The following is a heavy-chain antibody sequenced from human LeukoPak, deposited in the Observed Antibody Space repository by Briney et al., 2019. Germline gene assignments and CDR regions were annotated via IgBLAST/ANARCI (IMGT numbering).Heavy chain of an antibody. CDR3: AREEYSSSAYYYYMDV. D-gene: IGHD6-6*01. V-gene: IGHV3-48*01. Sequence: SGGSLSLSCAASGFTFINYTLNWVHQAPGRGLEWVSYISSSSSTIYYADSVKGRFTISRDNAKKSLYLQMNSLRAEDTAVYYCAREEYSSSAYYYYMDVWGKGTTVTVSS. CDR1: GFTFINYT. CDR2: ISSSSSTI. J-gene: IGHJ6*03.